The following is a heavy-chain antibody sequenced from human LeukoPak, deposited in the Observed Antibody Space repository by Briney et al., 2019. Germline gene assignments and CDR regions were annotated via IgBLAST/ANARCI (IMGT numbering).Heavy chain of an antibody. Sequence: ASVKVSCXASGGTFSSYAISWVRLAPGQGLEWMGGIIPIFGTANYAQKFQGRVTITADESTSTAYMELSSLRSEDTAVYYCAREVKGHCSTTSCYAPYYYYMDVWGKGTTVTVSS. CDR3: AREVKGHCSTTSCYAPYYYYMDV. CDR2: IIPIFGTA. D-gene: IGHD2-2*01. V-gene: IGHV1-69*13. J-gene: IGHJ6*03. CDR1: GGTFSSYA.